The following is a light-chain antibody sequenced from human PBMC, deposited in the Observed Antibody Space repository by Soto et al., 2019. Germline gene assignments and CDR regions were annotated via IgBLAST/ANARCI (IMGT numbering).Light chain of an antibody. V-gene: IGKV3-15*01. CDR2: DAS. J-gene: IGKJ1*01. CDR1: QSVSSN. Sequence: EIVMTQSPATVSVSPGERAILSCRASQSVSSNLARYQQKPGQAPRLLIYDASTWATGLPARFSGSGSGTEFTLTISSLQSEDFALYYCQQYNNWPRTFGQGTKVDIK. CDR3: QQYNNWPRT.